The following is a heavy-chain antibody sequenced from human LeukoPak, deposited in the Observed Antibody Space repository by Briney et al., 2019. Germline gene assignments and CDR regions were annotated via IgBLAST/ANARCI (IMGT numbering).Heavy chain of an antibody. CDR3: ARSDCGGDSYETEYFQH. CDR2: INHSGST. D-gene: IGHD2-21*02. J-gene: IGHJ1*01. CDR1: GGSFSGYY. Sequence: SETLSLTCAVYGGSFSGYYWSWIRQPPGKGLEWIGEINHSGSTNYNPSLKSRVTISVDTSKNQFSLKLSSVTAADTAVYYCARSDCGGDSYETEYFQHWGQGTLVTVSS. V-gene: IGHV4-34*01.